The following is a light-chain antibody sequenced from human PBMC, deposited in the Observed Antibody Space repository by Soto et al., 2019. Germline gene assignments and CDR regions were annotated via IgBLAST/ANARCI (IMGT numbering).Light chain of an antibody. CDR1: QSISNY. J-gene: IGKJ4*01. Sequence: DIQMTQSPSSLSASVGDRVTITCRASQSISNYLNWYQRKPGKAPEFLIYAASSLQSGVPSRFNGSGSGTDFTLTIRSLQPEDFATYYCPQSYSTPLTFGGGTKVEMK. CDR2: AAS. CDR3: PQSYSTPLT. V-gene: IGKV1-39*01.